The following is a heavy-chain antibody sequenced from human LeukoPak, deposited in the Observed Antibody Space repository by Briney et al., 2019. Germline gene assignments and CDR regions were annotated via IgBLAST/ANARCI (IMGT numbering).Heavy chain of an antibody. Sequence: ASVKVSCKASGYTFTGYYMHWVRQAPGQGLEWMGWINPNSGGTNYAQKFQGRVTMTRDTSISTAYMGLSRLRSDDTAVYYCARQPSYYDILTGYVDYYYGMDVWGQGTTVTVSS. D-gene: IGHD3-9*01. V-gene: IGHV1-2*02. CDR3: ARQPSYYDILTGYVDYYYGMDV. CDR1: GYTFTGYY. CDR2: INPNSGGT. J-gene: IGHJ6*02.